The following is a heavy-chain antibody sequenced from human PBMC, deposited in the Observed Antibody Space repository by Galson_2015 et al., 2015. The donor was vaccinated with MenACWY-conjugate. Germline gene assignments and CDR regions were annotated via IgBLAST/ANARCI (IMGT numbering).Heavy chain of an antibody. Sequence: SETLSLTCPVSDASVNSGSYYWNWIRQPPGKVLEWIGYVYYNGNTNYNPSVESRVTISVDTSKNQFSLRLSSVTAADTAVYYCARAACNYMFFDSWGQGSLVTVSS. CDR3: ARAACNYMFFDS. D-gene: IGHD4-11*01. CDR1: DASVNSGSYY. CDR2: VYYNGNT. V-gene: IGHV4-61*01. J-gene: IGHJ4*02.